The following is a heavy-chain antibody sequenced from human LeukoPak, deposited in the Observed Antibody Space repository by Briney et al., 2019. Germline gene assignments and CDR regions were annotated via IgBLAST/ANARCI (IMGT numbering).Heavy chain of an antibody. V-gene: IGHV1-46*01. J-gene: IGHJ5*02. CDR1: GYTFTSYY. D-gene: IGHD5-24*01. CDR2: INPSGGST. CDR3: ARDRGEMATIGLGWFDP. Sequence: ASVKVSCKASGYTFTSYYMHWVRQAPGQGLEWMGIINPSGGSTSYAQKFQGRVTMTRDTSTSTVYMELSSPRSEDTAVYYCARDRGEMATIGLGWFDPWGQGTLVTVSS.